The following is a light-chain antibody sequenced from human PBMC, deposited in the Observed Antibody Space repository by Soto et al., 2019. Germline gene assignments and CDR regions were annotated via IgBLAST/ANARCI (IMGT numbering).Light chain of an antibody. V-gene: IGKV3-15*01. Sequence: EVVMTQSPVNLSVSSGERATLSCRASQSLRSNLAWYQQKPGQAPRLLIYDASTSATGIPAKFSGSGSGTEFTLILCSLQSEDCAVYYCQQYNNWPLTFGGGTTVEIK. J-gene: IGKJ4*01. CDR3: QQYNNWPLT. CDR1: QSLRSN. CDR2: DAS.